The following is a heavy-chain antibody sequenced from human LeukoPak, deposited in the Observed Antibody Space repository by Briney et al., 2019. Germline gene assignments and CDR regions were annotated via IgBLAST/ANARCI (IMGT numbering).Heavy chain of an antibody. CDR1: GFTLISYG. J-gene: IGHJ4*02. CDR3: ARVGKSGWNFDH. V-gene: IGHV3-23*01. Sequence: GGSLRLSCAASGFTLISYGMTWVRQAPGKGLEWVSANSGSSGGTYYADSVKGRFTMSRDNSKNTVYLQMTALRAEDTAVYYCARVGKSGWNFDHWGQGTLVTVSS. CDR2: NSGSSGGT. D-gene: IGHD6-19*01.